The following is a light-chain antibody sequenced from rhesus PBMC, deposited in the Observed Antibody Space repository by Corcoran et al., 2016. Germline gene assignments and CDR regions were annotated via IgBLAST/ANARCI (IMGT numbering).Light chain of an antibody. CDR3: QPPNSNPYS. CDR1: QGISNW. V-gene: IGKV1-33*02. J-gene: IGKJ2*01. Sequence: DIQMTQSPSSLSASVGDRDTITCQARQGISNWVAWYQQKPGKAPKLLIYAASRLQSGVPSRFSGRGSGTDFTLTISRLQPEYFAAYSCQPPNSNPYSFGQGTKVEIK. CDR2: AAS.